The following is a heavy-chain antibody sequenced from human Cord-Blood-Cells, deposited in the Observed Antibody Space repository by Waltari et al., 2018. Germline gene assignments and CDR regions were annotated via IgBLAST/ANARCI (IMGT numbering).Heavy chain of an antibody. CDR3: ARVHPYYYYSMDV. J-gene: IGHJ6*02. V-gene: IGHV1-3*01. CDR1: AYTFTTYA. CDR2: INSGNGNT. Sequence: QLAQPGAEAKKPRASVTVSCTASAYTFTTYAMHQVRQAPGQRLEWMGWINSGNGNTKYSQKFQGRVTITRDASASTAYMELSSLRSEDTAVYYCARVHPYYYYSMDVWGQGTTVTVSS.